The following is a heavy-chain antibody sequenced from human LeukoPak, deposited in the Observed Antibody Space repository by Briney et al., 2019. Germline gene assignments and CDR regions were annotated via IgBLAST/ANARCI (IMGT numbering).Heavy chain of an antibody. CDR2: ISGSGGST. V-gene: IGHV3-23*01. D-gene: IGHD6-19*01. Sequence: GGSLRLSCAASGFTFSSYAMSWVRQAPGKGLEWVSAISGSGGSTYYADSVKGRFTISRDNSKNTLYLQMNSLRAEDTAVYYCAKPPYSSGGHGWGYWGQGTLVTVSS. J-gene: IGHJ4*02. CDR3: AKPPYSSGGHGWGY. CDR1: GFTFSSYA.